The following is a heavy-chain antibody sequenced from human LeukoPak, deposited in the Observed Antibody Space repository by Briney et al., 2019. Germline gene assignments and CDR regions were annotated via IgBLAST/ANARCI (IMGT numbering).Heavy chain of an antibody. J-gene: IGHJ3*02. D-gene: IGHD1-26*01. Sequence: GGSLRLSCAASGFTVSSNYMSWVRQAPGKGLEWVSVIYSGGSTYYADSVKGRLTISRDNSKNTLYLQMNSLRAEDTVVYYCARDRGGNYWSGFDIWGQGTMVTVSS. CDR2: IYSGGST. CDR1: GFTVSSNY. V-gene: IGHV3-53*01. CDR3: ARDRGGNYWSGFDI.